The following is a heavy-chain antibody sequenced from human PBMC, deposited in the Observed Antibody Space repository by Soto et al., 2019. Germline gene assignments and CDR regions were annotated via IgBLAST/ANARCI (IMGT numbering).Heavy chain of an antibody. D-gene: IGHD3-3*01. Sequence: TGGSLRLSCAASGFTFSSYWMSWVRQAPGKGLEWVANIKQDGSEKYYVDSVKGRFTISRDNAKNSLYLQMNSLRAEDTAVYYCAREAAGGQVTIFGVVTDYYYYGMDVWGQGTTVTVSS. CDR2: IKQDGSEK. CDR1: GFTFSSYW. J-gene: IGHJ6*02. V-gene: IGHV3-7*01. CDR3: AREAAGGQVTIFGVVTDYYYYGMDV.